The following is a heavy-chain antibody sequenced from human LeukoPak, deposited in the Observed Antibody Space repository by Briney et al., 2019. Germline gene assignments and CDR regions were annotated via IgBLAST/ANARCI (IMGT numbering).Heavy chain of an antibody. J-gene: IGHJ4*01. CDR2: LNPNNGTT. CDR3: ARAFYSSSSGGGKYFDY. Sequence: GASVKVSCTPSGYTFTSFDINWVRQGPGQGLEWVGYLNPNNGTTGYVQKFQGRVTLTRDTSRGTAYMDVKSLKSDDTAIYFCARAFYSSSSGGGKYFDYWGLGTMVTVSS. CDR1: GYTFTSFD. D-gene: IGHD6-6*01. V-gene: IGHV1-8*01.